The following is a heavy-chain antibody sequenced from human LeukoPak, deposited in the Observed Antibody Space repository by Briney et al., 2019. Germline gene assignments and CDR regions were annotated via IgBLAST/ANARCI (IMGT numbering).Heavy chain of an antibody. Sequence: SETLSLTCTVSGGSISSYYWSWIRQSPGKGLEWIGYIYYSGSTNYNPSLKSRVTISVDTSKNQFSLKLSSVTAADTAVYYCASLGDYPPIDYWGQGTLVTVSS. V-gene: IGHV4-59*12. CDR1: GGSISSYY. J-gene: IGHJ4*02. D-gene: IGHD4-17*01. CDR2: IYYSGST. CDR3: ASLGDYPPIDY.